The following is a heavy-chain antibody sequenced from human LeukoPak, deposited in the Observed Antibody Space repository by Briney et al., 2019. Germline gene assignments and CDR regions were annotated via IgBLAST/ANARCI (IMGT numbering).Heavy chain of an antibody. CDR1: GGSFSGYY. CDR2: INHSGST. CDR3: ARYSSSWYWGLDY. Sequence: SETLSLTCAVYGGSFSGYYWSWIRQPPGKGLEWIGEINHSGSTNYNPSLKSRVTISVDTSKNQFSLKLSSVTAADTAVDYCARYSSSWYWGLDYWGQGTLVTVSS. D-gene: IGHD6-13*01. V-gene: IGHV4-34*01. J-gene: IGHJ4*02.